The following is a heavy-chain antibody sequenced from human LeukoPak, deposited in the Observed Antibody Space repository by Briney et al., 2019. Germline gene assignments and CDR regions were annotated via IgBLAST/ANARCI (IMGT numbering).Heavy chain of an antibody. J-gene: IGHJ4*02. V-gene: IGHV4-4*07. CDR1: GGSISSYY. CDR2: IYTSGST. Sequence: SETLSLTCTVSGGSISSYYWSWIRQPAGKGLEWIGRIYTSGSTNYNPSLKSRVTILVDKSKNQFSLKLSSVTAADTAVYYCARDRLEYYFDYWGQGTLVTVSS. CDR3: ARDRLEYYFDY. D-gene: IGHD5-24*01.